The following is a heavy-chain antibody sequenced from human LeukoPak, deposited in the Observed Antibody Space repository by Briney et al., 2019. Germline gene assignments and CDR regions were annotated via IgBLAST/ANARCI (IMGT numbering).Heavy chain of an antibody. J-gene: IGHJ4*02. CDR1: GYSISSGYY. CDR3: TTTVIY. D-gene: IGHD3-22*01. CDR2: ISSSSSTI. Sequence: LSLTCTVSGYSISSGYYWGWIRQPPGKGLEWVSYISSSSSTIYYADSVKGRFTISRDNAKNTLYLQMNSLRAEDTAVYYCTTTVIYWGQGTLVTVSS. V-gene: IGHV3-11*01.